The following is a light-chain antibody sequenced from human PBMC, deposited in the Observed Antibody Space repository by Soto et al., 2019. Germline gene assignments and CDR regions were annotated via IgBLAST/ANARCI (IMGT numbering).Light chain of an antibody. V-gene: IGLV2-14*03. J-gene: IGLJ1*01. CDR2: AVN. CDR3: CSYTSSSTHV. Sequence: QSARTQPTSVSGSPGQSITISCTGTSSDVGGYNFVSWYQQHPGKVTKLMIFAVNRRPPGVYARFSVSKSVNTSSLTISGRQAKDKGDYYFCSYTSSSTHVFVSGTKVTVL. CDR1: SSDVGGYNF.